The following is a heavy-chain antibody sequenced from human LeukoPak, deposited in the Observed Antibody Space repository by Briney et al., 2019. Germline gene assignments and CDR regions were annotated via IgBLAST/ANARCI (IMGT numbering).Heavy chain of an antibody. D-gene: IGHD1-1*01. V-gene: IGHV4-4*07. J-gene: IGHJ4*02. CDR3: ARNEDF. Sequence: SETLSLTCTVSGGSISSYYWSWIRQPAGKGLEWIGRIYTSGSTNYNPSLKSRVTMSVDTSKNQSALKPRSVSAEVAAVYYCARNEDFWGQGTLVTVSS. CDR2: IYTSGST. CDR1: GGSISSYY.